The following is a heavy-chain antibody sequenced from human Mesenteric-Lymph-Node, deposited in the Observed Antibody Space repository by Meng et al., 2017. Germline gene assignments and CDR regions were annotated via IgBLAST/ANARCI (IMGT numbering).Heavy chain of an antibody. CDR2: ISRSSNDI. J-gene: IGHJ4*02. Sequence: SCAPSGFPFSNYNMNWVRQAPGKGLEWVSSISRSSNDIYYADSVKGRFTISRDNANNSLYLQMNSLRDEDTAVYYCARGTHYYYDGRGYSYYLDYWGQGALVTVSS. V-gene: IGHV3-21*01. CDR3: ARGTHYYYDGRGYSYYLDY. D-gene: IGHD3-22*01. CDR1: GFPFSNYN.